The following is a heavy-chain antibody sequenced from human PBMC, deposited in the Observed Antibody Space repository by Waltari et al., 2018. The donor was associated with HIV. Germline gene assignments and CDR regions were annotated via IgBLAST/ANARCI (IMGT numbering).Heavy chain of an antibody. Sequence: QVQLQQSGPGLVKPSQTLSLTCAISGDSVSSNSTAWNWIRQSPSKGLEWLGRTYYRSKWYNDYAVSVKSRITINPDTSKNQFSLQLNSVTPEDTAVYYCARAQKELELPSTGLDYWGQGTLVTVSS. V-gene: IGHV6-1*01. CDR1: GDSVSSNSTA. CDR3: ARAQKELELPSTGLDY. CDR2: TYYRSKWYN. J-gene: IGHJ4*02. D-gene: IGHD1-7*01.